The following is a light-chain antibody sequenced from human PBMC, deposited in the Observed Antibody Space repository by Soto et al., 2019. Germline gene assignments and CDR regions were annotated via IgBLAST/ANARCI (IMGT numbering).Light chain of an antibody. Sequence: DIQMTQSPSSLSASVGDRVTITCRASQSISSYLNWYQQKPGKAPKLLIYAASSLQSGVPSRFSGSGSGTEFTLTISSLQPEDFATYYCQQSYSTPYVFGQGTKLEIK. CDR3: QQSYSTPYV. CDR2: AAS. V-gene: IGKV1-39*01. J-gene: IGKJ2*01. CDR1: QSISSY.